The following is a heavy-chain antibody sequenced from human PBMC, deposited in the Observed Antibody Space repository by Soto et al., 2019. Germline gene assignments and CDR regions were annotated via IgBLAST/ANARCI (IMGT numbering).Heavy chain of an antibody. CDR3: ARDSYSVY. CDR1: GFIVSTSY. Sequence: VQLVESGGGLVQPGGSLRLSCAASGFIVSTSYMNWVRQAPGKGLEWVSVIYTGGGAYYADSVKGRFTISRDDSKNTVYLQMNSLRAEDTAVYYCARDSYSVYWGQGTLVTVSS. J-gene: IGHJ4*02. D-gene: IGHD1-26*01. V-gene: IGHV3-66*01. CDR2: IYTGGGA.